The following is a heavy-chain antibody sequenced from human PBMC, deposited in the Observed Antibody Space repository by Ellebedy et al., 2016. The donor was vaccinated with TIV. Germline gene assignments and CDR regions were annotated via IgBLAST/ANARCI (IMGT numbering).Heavy chain of an antibody. Sequence: SETLSLXXTVSGGSISSSSYYWGWIRQPPGKGLEWIGSIYYSGSTYYNPSLKSRVTISVDTSKNQFSLKLSSVTAADTAVYYCARDLAAFDIWGQGTMVTVSS. CDR1: GGSISSSSYY. J-gene: IGHJ3*02. V-gene: IGHV4-39*02. CDR3: ARDLAAFDI. CDR2: IYYSGST.